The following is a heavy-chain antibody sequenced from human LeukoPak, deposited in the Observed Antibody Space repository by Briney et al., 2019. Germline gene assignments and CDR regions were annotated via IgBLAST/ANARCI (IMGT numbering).Heavy chain of an antibody. J-gene: IGHJ4*02. Sequence: GRSLRLSCAASGFTFDDYAMHWVRQAPGKGLEWVSGISWNSGSIGYADSVKGRFTISRDNAKNSLYLQMNSLRAEDTALYYCVKSGTFFLYYFDSWGQGTQLTVSS. D-gene: IGHD1-26*01. CDR2: ISWNSGSI. CDR1: GFTFDDYA. CDR3: VKSGTFFLYYFDS. V-gene: IGHV3-9*01.